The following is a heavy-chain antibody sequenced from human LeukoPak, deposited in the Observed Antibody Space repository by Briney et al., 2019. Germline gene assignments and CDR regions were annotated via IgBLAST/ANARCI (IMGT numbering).Heavy chain of an antibody. CDR3: ARGRRGRARITIFELAPPLTWSDP. D-gene: IGHD3-3*01. Sequence: SETLSLTCAVYGGSFSGYYWSWIRQPPGKGLEWIGEINHSGSTNYNPSLKSRVTISVDTSKNQFSLKLSSVTAADTAVYYCARGRRGRARITIFELAPPLTWSDPWARETLATVS. CDR1: GGSFSGYY. V-gene: IGHV4-34*01. CDR2: INHSGST. J-gene: IGHJ5*02.